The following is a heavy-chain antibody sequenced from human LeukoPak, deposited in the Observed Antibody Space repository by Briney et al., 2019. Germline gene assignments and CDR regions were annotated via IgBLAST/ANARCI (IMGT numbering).Heavy chain of an antibody. CDR1: GFTFDDYA. CDR3: AKSQYYYDSSGYYPQGGNYFDY. CDR2: ISWNSGSI. J-gene: IGHJ4*02. D-gene: IGHD3-22*01. V-gene: IGHV3-9*01. Sequence: GGSLRLSCAASGFTFDDYAMHWVRQAPGKGLEWVSGISWNSGSIGYADSVKGRFTISRDNAKNSLYLQMNSLRAEDTALYYCAKSQYYYDSSGYYPQGGNYFDYWGQGTLVTVSS.